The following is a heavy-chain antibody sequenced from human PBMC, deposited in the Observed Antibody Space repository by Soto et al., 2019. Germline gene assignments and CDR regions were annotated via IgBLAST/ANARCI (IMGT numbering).Heavy chain of an antibody. CDR2: IKPDGSEK. CDR3: ARAAYRNGWILDY. D-gene: IGHD6-19*01. CDR1: GFPFSSYW. Sequence: GGSLRLSCAASGFPFSSYWMSWVRQAPGKGLEWVANIKPDGSEKYYVDSVKGRFSISRDNAENSLYLQMTSQRGEDTAVYFCARAAYRNGWILDYWAQGTLVTVSS. J-gene: IGHJ4*01. V-gene: IGHV3-7*01.